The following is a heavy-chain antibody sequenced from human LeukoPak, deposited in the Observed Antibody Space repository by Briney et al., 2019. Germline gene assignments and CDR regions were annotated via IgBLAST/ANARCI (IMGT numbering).Heavy chain of an antibody. J-gene: IGHJ3*01. D-gene: IGHD3-10*02. CDR2: IFCKGSI. CDR3: ARGLIVRQDDAFDV. CDR1: GVSVSNYY. Sequence: SETLSLTCTVSGVSVSNYYWSWIRQPPGRGLEWLGFIFCKGSIDYNPSLKRRVSMSVDPSKNQLSLNLTSVTAADTAVYYCARGLIVRQDDAFDVWGQGTKVTVSS. V-gene: IGHV4-59*02.